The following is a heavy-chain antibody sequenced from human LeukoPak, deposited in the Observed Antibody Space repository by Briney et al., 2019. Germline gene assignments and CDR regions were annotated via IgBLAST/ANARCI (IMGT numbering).Heavy chain of an antibody. CDR2: IWHDGSSK. D-gene: IGHD2-15*01. CDR3: ARGLSDGYCRGGTCPDFDY. CDR1: GFSFNTFG. V-gene: IGHV3-33*01. J-gene: IGHJ4*02. Sequence: GKSLRLSCTASGFSFNTFGMHWVRQTPGKGLEWVAVIWHDGSSKYYADSVKGRFTISRDNSKNTVYVQMNSLRVEDTAVYYCARGLSDGYCRGGTCPDFDYWGLGSLVTVSS.